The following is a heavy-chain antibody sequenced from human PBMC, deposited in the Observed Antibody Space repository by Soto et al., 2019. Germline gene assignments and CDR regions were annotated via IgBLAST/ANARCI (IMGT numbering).Heavy chain of an antibody. CDR2: IYYSGST. D-gene: IGHD3-22*01. CDR3: ARPDGSGYFYFDC. CDR1: GASISSSSYY. Sequence: SETLSLTCTVSGASISSSSYYWGWIRQPPGKGLEWIGSIYYSGSTSYNPSLKSRVTMSVDTSKNQLSLKLSSVTAADTAVYYCARPDGSGYFYFDCWGQGTLVTVSS. J-gene: IGHJ4*02. V-gene: IGHV4-39*01.